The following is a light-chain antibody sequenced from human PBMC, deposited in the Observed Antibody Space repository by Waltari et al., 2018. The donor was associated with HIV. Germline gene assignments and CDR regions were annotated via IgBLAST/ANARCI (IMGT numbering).Light chain of an antibody. CDR2: EVT. CDR3: CSYAGSSTFAV. CDR1: SSDVGSYNL. V-gene: IGLV2-23*02. Sequence: QSALTQPASVSGSPGQSITISCTGSSSDVGSYNLVSWYQQHPGKDPKLMIYEVTKRPSGVSNRFSGSKSGNTASLTISGLQDEDEADYYCCSYAGSSTFAVFGTGTKVTVL. J-gene: IGLJ1*01.